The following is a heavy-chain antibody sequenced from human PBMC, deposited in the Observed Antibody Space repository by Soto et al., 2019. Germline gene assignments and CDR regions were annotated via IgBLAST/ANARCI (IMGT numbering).Heavy chain of an antibody. CDR2: IYYSGST. CDR1: GGSISSGGYY. J-gene: IGHJ5*02. Sequence: SETLSLTCTVSGGSISSGGYYWSWIRQHPGKGLEWIGYIYYSGSTYYNPSLKSRVTISVDTSKNQFSLKLSSVTAADTAVYYCAREIVVVPAASLYNWFDPWGQGTLVTVSS. D-gene: IGHD2-2*01. V-gene: IGHV4-31*03. CDR3: AREIVVVPAASLYNWFDP.